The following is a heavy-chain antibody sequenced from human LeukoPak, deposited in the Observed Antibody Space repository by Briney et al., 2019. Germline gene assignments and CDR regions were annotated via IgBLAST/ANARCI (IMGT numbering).Heavy chain of an antibody. V-gene: IGHV4-59*02. CDR3: ARVDTAMVTRSYYMDV. J-gene: IGHJ6*03. CDR1: DGPVNSYY. Sequence: SETLSLTCTVSDGPVNSYYWSWIRQPPGKGLEWIGYIYYSGSTNYNPSLKSRVTISVDTSKNQFSLKLSSVTAADTAVYYCARVDTAMVTRSYYMDVWGKGTTVTVSS. CDR2: IYYSGST. D-gene: IGHD5-18*01.